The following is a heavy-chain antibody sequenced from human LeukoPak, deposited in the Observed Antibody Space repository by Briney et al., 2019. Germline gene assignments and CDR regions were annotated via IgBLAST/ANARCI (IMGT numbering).Heavy chain of an antibody. CDR3: AKDIRQLWFRGDAFDI. D-gene: IGHD5-18*01. V-gene: IGHV1-2*02. Sequence: ASVKVSCKASGYTFTGYYMHWVRQAPGQGLEWMGWINPNSGGTNYAQKFQGRVTMTRDTSISTAYMELSRLRSDDTAVYYCAKDIRQLWFRGDAFDIWGQGTMVTVSS. J-gene: IGHJ3*02. CDR1: GYTFTGYY. CDR2: INPNSGGT.